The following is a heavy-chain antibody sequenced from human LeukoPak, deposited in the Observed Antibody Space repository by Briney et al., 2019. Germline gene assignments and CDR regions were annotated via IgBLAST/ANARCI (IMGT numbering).Heavy chain of an antibody. CDR2: IFGSGGSA. V-gene: IGHV3-23*01. D-gene: IGHD6-19*01. CDR1: GFTFNSYA. CDR3: AKTTTGYSSGRYPGWPADY. Sequence: GGSLRLSCAAYGFTFNSYAMYWVRQAPGKGLEWVSGIFGSGGSAHYADSVRGRFTISRGNSQNTVYLQMSSLRAEDTAVYYCAKTTTGYSSGRYPGWPADYWGQGSLVTVSS. J-gene: IGHJ4*02.